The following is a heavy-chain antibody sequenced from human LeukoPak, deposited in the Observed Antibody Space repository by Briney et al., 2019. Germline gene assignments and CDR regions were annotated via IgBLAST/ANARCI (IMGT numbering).Heavy chain of an antibody. Sequence: SETLSLTCTVSGGSIGTYYWSWVRQSPGTGLEWIGYIYVTGTRYNPYLPSRVTISVDRSRNQFFLKMTSVTAADTAGYYCARHIGGGIEDMDVWGRGTKVTVSS. D-gene: IGHD3-16*02. CDR2: IYVTGT. J-gene: IGHJ6*03. CDR3: ARHIGGGIEDMDV. V-gene: IGHV4-59*08. CDR1: GGSIGTYY.